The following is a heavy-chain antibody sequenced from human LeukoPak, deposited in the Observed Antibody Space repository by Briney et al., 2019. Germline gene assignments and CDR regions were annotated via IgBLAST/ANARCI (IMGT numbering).Heavy chain of an antibody. CDR2: ISSSGSTI. CDR1: GFTFSSYE. D-gene: IGHD2-21*02. Sequence: GGSLRLSCAASGFTFSSYEMHWVRQAPGKGLEWLSYISSSGSTISFADPVEGRFTISRDNAKNSLYLQMNNLRAEDTAVYYCARGRLFGDFWGQGALVTVSS. CDR3: ARGRLFGDF. J-gene: IGHJ4*02. V-gene: IGHV3-48*03.